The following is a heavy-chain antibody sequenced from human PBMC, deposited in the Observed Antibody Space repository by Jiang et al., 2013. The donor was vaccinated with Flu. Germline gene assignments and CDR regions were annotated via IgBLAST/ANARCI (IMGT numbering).Heavy chain of an antibody. Sequence: SGAEVKKPGASVKVSCKASGYSLTSYSMHWVRQAPGQRLEWMGWVNAGKGDTKYSQKFQGRVTITRDTSASTGYMELSSLTSEDTAVYYCARGGSSSPYNWFDPWGQGTLVT. CDR2: VNAGKGDT. J-gene: IGHJ5*02. CDR1: GYSLTSYS. D-gene: IGHD6-6*01. V-gene: IGHV1-3*01. CDR3: ARGGSSSPYNWFDP.